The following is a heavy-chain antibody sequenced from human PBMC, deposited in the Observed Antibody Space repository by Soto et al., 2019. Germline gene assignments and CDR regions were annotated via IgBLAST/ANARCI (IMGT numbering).Heavy chain of an antibody. Sequence: QVQLVQSGAEVKKPGASVKVSCKASGYTFSNYDITWVRQAPGQGLEWMGWISTYSGNTNYALKLQGRVTMTTDTSTSTAYMELRSLRSDDTAVYYCARARTTVTTESGYWGQGTLVTVSS. V-gene: IGHV1-18*01. CDR3: ARARTTVTTESGY. J-gene: IGHJ4*02. CDR2: ISTYSGNT. D-gene: IGHD4-17*01. CDR1: GYTFSNYD.